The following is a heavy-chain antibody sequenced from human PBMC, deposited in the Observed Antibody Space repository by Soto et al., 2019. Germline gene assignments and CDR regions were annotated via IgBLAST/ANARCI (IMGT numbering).Heavy chain of an antibody. D-gene: IGHD3-10*01. CDR1: GYTFTNYY. V-gene: IGHV1-2*04. CDR3: ARDFGSYWFDY. Sequence: ASVKVSCKASGYTFTNYYIHWVHQAPGQGLEWMGWINPNSGATNYAQKFQGWVTMTRDTSISTAYMELSRLKSDDTAVYYCARDFGSYWFDYWGQGTLVPFAS. CDR2: INPNSGAT. J-gene: IGHJ4*02.